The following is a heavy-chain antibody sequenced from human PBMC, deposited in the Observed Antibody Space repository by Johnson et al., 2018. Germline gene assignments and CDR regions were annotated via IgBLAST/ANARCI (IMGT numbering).Heavy chain of an antibody. CDR1: GFTVSSTY. Sequence: VQLVQSGGGLVQPGGSLRLSCAASGFTVSSTYVSWVRQAPGKGLEWVSIFYNGGTTYYTDSVKGRFTISRDNAKNSLYLQMNSLRDEDTAVYYCARDATIFGVEDAFDIWGQGTMVTVSS. D-gene: IGHD3-3*01. V-gene: IGHV3-66*01. CDR3: ARDATIFGVEDAFDI. CDR2: FYNGGTT. J-gene: IGHJ3*02.